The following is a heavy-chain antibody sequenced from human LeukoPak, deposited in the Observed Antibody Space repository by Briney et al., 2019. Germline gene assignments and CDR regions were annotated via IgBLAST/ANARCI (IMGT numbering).Heavy chain of an antibody. Sequence: GGSLRLSCAASGFTFSSYWMHWVRQAPGKGLMWVSRIKSDGRETSYADSVKGRFTISRDNARNTLYLQMNSLRPEDTAIYYCASDRVFYGLDVWGQGTTVTVSS. CDR2: IKSDGRET. CDR1: GFTFSSYW. CDR3: ASDRVFYGLDV. J-gene: IGHJ6*02. V-gene: IGHV3-74*01.